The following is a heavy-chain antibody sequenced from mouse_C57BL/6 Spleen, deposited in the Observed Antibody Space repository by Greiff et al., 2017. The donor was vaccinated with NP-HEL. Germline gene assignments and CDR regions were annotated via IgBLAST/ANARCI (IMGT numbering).Heavy chain of an antibody. V-gene: IGHV5-17*01. D-gene: IGHD2-4*01. CDR3: ARGIYDYDRYFDV. Sequence: EVQLQQSGGGLVKPGGSLKLSCAASGFTFSDYGMHWVRQAPEKGLEWVAYISSGSSTIYYADTVKGRFTISRDNAKNTLFLQMTSLRSEDTAMYYCARGIYDYDRYFDVWGTGTTVTVSS. CDR1: GFTFSDYG. J-gene: IGHJ1*03. CDR2: ISSGSSTI.